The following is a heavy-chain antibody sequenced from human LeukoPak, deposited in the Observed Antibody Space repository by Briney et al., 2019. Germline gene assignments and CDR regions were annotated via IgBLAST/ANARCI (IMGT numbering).Heavy chain of an antibody. V-gene: IGHV4-59*08. CDR2: IYYSGTT. Sequence: SETLSLTCTVSGGSMRSYHWSWIRQPPGKGLEWIGYIYYSGTTSYNPSLGSRISISVDTSNNQFSLKLSSVTATDTAVYYCARHRSSSWFDFDYWGQGTLVTVSS. D-gene: IGHD6-13*01. CDR1: GGSMRSYH. J-gene: IGHJ4*02. CDR3: ARHRSSSWFDFDY.